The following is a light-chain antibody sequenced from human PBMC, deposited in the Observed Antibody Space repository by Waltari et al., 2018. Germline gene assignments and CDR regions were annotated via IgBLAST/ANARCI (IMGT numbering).Light chain of an antibody. V-gene: IGLV1-44*01. CDR2: SNK. Sequence: QSVLTQPPSASGPPGQRVTISCSGSSSNIGRNTVNWYHQLPGTASKFLIYSNKQRPAGVPDRFSGSKSGTSAALAISGLQSEDEADYYCAAWDDSLNGLVFGGGTKVTVL. CDR3: AAWDDSLNGLV. J-gene: IGLJ2*01. CDR1: SSNIGRNT.